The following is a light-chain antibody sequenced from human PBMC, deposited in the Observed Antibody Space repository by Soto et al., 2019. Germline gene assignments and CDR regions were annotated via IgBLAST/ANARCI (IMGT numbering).Light chain of an antibody. CDR3: HPYAGRGHYF. V-gene: IGLV2-8*01. CDR2: GVT. J-gene: IGLJ1*01. Sequence: QSALTQPPSASGSPGQSVTISCSGTSSDIGDHNLVSWYQQHPGKAPKLLIWGVTNRPSGVPHRFSGSKSGNTASLTVSGLQAGDEAAYSRHPYAGRGHYFFGTGTK. CDR1: SSDIGDHNL.